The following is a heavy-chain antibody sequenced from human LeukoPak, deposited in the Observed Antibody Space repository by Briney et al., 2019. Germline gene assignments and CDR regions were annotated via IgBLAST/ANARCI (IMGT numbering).Heavy chain of an antibody. V-gene: IGHV4-61*02. CDR2: IYTSGST. D-gene: IGHD3-22*01. CDR3: AREDNYYDRSEKAFDI. J-gene: IGHJ3*02. Sequence: PSETLSLTCTVSGGSISSGSYYWSWIRQPAGKGLEWIGRIYTSGSTNYNPSLKSRVTISVDTSKNQFSLKLSSVTAADTAVYYCAREDNYYDRSEKAFDIWGQGTMVTVSS. CDR1: GGSISSGSYY.